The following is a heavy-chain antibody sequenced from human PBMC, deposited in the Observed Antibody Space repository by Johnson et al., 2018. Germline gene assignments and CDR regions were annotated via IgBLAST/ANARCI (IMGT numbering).Heavy chain of an antibody. CDR3: ARAAQLTYYYDSRGLNFQH. D-gene: IGHD3-22*01. V-gene: IGHV1-46*01. CDR2: INPSGGST. J-gene: IGHJ1*01. Sequence: VQLLETGAEVQKPGASVKVSCKASGYTFTSYYMHWVRQAPGQGLDWMGIINPSGGSTSYAQKFQGRVTMTRDRTTSTVCMERSCLRSEDTAVYYCARAAQLTYYYDSRGLNFQHWGQGTLVTVSS. CDR1: GYTFTSYY.